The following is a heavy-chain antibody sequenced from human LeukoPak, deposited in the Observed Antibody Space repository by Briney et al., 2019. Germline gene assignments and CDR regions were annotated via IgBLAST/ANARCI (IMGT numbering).Heavy chain of an antibody. D-gene: IGHD6-19*01. J-gene: IGHJ4*02. CDR1: GFTFSSYH. V-gene: IGHV3-21*01. CDR3: AKDLLGQWPTVFDY. Sequence: PGGSLRLSCAASGFTFSSYHMNWVCQAPGKGLEWVSSVSSSSSYIYYADSVKGRFTVSRDNAKNPLYLQMNSLRAEDTAVYYCAKDLLGQWPTVFDYWGQGTLVTVSS. CDR2: VSSSSSYI.